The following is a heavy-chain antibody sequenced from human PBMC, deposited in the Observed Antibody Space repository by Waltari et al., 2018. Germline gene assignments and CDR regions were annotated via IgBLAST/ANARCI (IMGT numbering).Heavy chain of an antibody. CDR1: GFSFSDDW. CDR3: SGVAGTRNYYYYMDV. V-gene: IGHV3-15*01. CDR2: IKSKADGGTT. D-gene: IGHD6-19*01. Sequence: EVQLVESGGGLVNPGGSLRLSCAASGFSFSDDWMSWVRQAPGKGLEWVGRIKSKADGGTTDYAAPVKDRFTVSRDDSKNTLYLQMNYLKIEDTAVYYCSGVAGTRNYYYYMDVWGKGTTVTVSS. J-gene: IGHJ6*03.